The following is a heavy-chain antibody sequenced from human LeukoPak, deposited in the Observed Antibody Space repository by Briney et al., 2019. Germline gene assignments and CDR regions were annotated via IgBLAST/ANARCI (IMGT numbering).Heavy chain of an antibody. CDR2: ISYDGSNK. Sequence: GGSLRLSCAASGFTFSSYGMHWVRQAPGKGLEWVAVISYDGSNKYYAGSVKGRFTISRDNSKNTLYLQMNSLRAEDTAVYYCAKLYSGSYQLDYWGQGTLVTVSS. D-gene: IGHD1-26*01. CDR1: GFTFSSYG. J-gene: IGHJ4*02. V-gene: IGHV3-30*18. CDR3: AKLYSGSYQLDY.